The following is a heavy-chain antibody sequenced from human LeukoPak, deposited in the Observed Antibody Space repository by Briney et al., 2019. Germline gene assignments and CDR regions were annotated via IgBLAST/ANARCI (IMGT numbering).Heavy chain of an antibody. CDR3: ARHAYDYVWGSYRHNWFDP. CDR2: INHSGST. V-gene: IGHV4-34*01. Sequence: SETLSLTCAVYGGSFSGYYWSWIRQPPGKGLEWIGEINHSGSTNYNPSLKSRVTISVDTSKNQFSLKLSSVTAADTAVYYCARHAYDYVWGSYRHNWFDPWGQGTLVTVSS. CDR1: GGSFSGYY. D-gene: IGHD3-16*02. J-gene: IGHJ5*02.